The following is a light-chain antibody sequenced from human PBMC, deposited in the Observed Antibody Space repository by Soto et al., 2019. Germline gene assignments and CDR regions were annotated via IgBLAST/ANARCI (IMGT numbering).Light chain of an antibody. CDR1: QSVSSY. CDR3: QQYNQWPPWT. V-gene: IGKV3-11*01. Sequence: EIVLTQSPATLSLSPGERATLSCRASQSVSSYLAWYQQKPGQAPRLLIYDASNRATGIPARFSGSGSGTDFTLTISSLEPEDFAVYYCQQYNQWPPWTFGQGTKVDIK. CDR2: DAS. J-gene: IGKJ1*01.